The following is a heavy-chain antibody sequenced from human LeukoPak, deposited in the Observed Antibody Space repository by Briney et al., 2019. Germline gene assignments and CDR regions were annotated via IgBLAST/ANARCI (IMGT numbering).Heavy chain of an antibody. CDR2: ISSSSSSI. D-gene: IGHD6-13*01. CDR1: GFTFSSYS. V-gene: IGHV3-21*01. Sequence: GGSLRLSCAASGFTFSSYSMSWVRQAPGKGLEWVSSISSSSSSIYCADSVKGRFTISRDNAKNSLFLQMNSLRAEDTAVFYCARPGYSSSPGRYFDYWGQGTLVTVSS. CDR3: ARPGYSSSPGRYFDY. J-gene: IGHJ4*02.